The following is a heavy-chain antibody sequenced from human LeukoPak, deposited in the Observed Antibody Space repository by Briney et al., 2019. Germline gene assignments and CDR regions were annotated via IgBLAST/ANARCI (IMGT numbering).Heavy chain of an antibody. J-gene: IGHJ3*02. V-gene: IGHV4-38-2*01. D-gene: IGHD2-2*02. CDR1: GYSISSGYY. CDR2: IYHSGST. Sequence: SETLSLTXAVSGYSISSGYYWGWIRQPPGKGLEWIGSIYHSGSTYYNPSLKSRVTISVDTSKNQFSLKLSSVTAADTAVYYCARPGGYCSSTSCYKDDAFDIWGQGTMVTVSS. CDR3: ARPGGYCSSTSCYKDDAFDI.